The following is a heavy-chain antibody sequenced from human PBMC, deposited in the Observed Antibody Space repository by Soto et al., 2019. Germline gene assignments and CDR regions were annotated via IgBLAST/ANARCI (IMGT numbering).Heavy chain of an antibody. V-gene: IGHV5-51*01. J-gene: IGHJ6*04. CDR1: GYSFTSYW. D-gene: IGHD1-26*01. CDR3: AGQDSGSYSYYYYGMDG. CDR2: IYPGDSDT. Sequence: GESLQISCKGSGYSFTSYWIGCVRQMPWKGLESTGIIYPGDSDTRYSPSFQGQVTISADKSISTAYLQWSSLKASDTAMYYCAGQDSGSYSYYYYGMDGWGEGTTVTVSS.